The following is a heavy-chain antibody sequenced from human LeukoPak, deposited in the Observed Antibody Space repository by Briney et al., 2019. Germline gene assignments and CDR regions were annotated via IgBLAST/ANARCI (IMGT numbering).Heavy chain of an antibody. D-gene: IGHD6-13*01. Sequence: SETLSLTCTVSGDSITSYYWSWIRQPPGKGLEWIGSMSYSGSTNYNPSLKSRVTMSVDTTKNQFSLRLNSVTAADTAVYYCARRRAEGGSNGHYNWFDPWGQGTLATVSS. CDR3: ARRRAEGGSNGHYNWFDP. J-gene: IGHJ5*02. V-gene: IGHV4-59*08. CDR2: MSYSGST. CDR1: GDSITSYY.